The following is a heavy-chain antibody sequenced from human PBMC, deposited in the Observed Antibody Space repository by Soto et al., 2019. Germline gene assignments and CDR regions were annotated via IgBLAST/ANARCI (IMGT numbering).Heavy chain of an antibody. CDR2: INHSGST. J-gene: IGHJ6*02. V-gene: IGHV4-34*01. CDR1: GGSLSGYY. Sequence: SETLSLTCAVYGGSLSGYYWSWIRQPPGKGLEWIGEINHSGSTNYNPSLKSRVTISVDTSKNQFSLKLSSVTAADTAVYYCARLGSSWPYYYYGMDVWGQGTTVTVSS. CDR3: ARLGSSWPYYYYGMDV. D-gene: IGHD6-13*01.